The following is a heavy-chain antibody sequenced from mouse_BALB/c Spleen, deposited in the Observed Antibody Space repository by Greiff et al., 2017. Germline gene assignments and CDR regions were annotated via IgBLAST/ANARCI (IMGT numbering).Heavy chain of an antibody. CDR2: IYPGSGNT. CDR1: GYTFTDYY. V-gene: IGHV1-77*01. Sequence: QVQLQQSGAELARPGASVKLSCKASGYTFTDYYINWVKQRTGQGLEWIGEIYPGSGNTYYNEKFKGKATLTADKSSSTAYMQLSSLTSEDSAVYFCAGYYGSNYRCFDYWGQGTTLTVSS. CDR3: AGYYGSNYRCFDY. D-gene: IGHD1-1*01. J-gene: IGHJ2*01.